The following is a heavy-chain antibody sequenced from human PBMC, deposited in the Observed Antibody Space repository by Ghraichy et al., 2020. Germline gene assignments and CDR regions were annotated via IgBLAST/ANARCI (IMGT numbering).Heavy chain of an antibody. CDR2: INHSGST. V-gene: IGHV4-34*01. CDR1: GGSFSGYY. J-gene: IGHJ4*02. D-gene: IGHD2-15*01. Sequence: SETLSLTCAVYGGSFSGYYWSWIRQPPGKGLEWIGEINHSGSTNYNPSLKSRVTISVDTSKNQFSLKLSSVTAADTAVYYCARVDCSGGNCHHYWGQGTLVTVSS. CDR3: ARVDCSGGNCHHY.